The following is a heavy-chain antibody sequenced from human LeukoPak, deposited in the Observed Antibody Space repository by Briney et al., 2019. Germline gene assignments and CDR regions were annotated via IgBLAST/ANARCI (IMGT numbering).Heavy chain of an antibody. CDR1: GFTFSSYA. D-gene: IGHD3-10*01. V-gene: IGHV3-23*01. CDR3: AKDQTTLTYYYGSGSYGY. Sequence: PGGSLRLSCAASGFTFSSYAMSWVRQAPGKGLEWVSAISGSGGSTYYADSVKGRFTISRDNSKNTLYLQMNSLRAEDTAVYYCAKDQTTLTYYYGSGSYGYWGQGTLVTVSS. J-gene: IGHJ4*02. CDR2: ISGSGGST.